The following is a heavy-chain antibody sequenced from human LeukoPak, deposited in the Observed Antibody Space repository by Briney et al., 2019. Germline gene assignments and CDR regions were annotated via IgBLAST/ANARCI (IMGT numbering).Heavy chain of an antibody. J-gene: IGHJ4*02. CDR2: ISRNSYT. Sequence: GGSLRLSCAASGFTFSDYYMSWIRQAPGKGLEWVSYISRNSYTNYADSVKGRFTIPRDNAKNSLYLQMASLRAEDTAVYYCARMHIAAVGAYYFDYWGQGTLVAVSS. CDR3: ARMHIAAVGAYYFDY. CDR1: GFTFSDYY. D-gene: IGHD6-13*01. V-gene: IGHV3-11*06.